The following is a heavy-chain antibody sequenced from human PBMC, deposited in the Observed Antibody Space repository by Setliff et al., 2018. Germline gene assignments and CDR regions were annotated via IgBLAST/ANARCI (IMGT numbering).Heavy chain of an antibody. V-gene: IGHV4-34*01. CDR3: ARAKVVFAISAPAWYFEI. CDR1: GDSFSDYY. J-gene: IGHJ2*01. Sequence: SETLSLTCAVYGDSFSDYYWSWIRQPPGRGLEWIEEINHRGSTNYSPSLRSRVTMSVDSSKKQLSLKLTTVTAADTAVYYCARAKVVFAISAPAWYFEIWGRGTQVTVSS. D-gene: IGHD2-21*01. CDR2: INHRGST.